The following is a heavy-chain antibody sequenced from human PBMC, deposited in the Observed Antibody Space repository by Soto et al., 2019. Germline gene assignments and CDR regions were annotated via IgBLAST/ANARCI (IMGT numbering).Heavy chain of an antibody. V-gene: IGHV2-26*01. CDR3: ARIGVAVAGNRYYYYYYGMDV. D-gene: IGHD6-19*01. CDR1: GFSLSNARMG. CDR2: IFSNDEK. J-gene: IGHJ6*02. Sequence: QVTLKESGPVLVKPTETLTLTCTVSGFSLSNARMGVSWIRQPPGKALEWLAHIFSNDEKSYSTSLKSRLTISKDTSKSQVVLTMTNMDPVDTATYYCARIGVAVAGNRYYYYYYGMDVWGQGTTVTVSS.